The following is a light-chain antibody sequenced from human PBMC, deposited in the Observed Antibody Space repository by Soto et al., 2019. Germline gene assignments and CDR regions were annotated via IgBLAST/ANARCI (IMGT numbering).Light chain of an antibody. CDR3: QQYNNWPLA. V-gene: IGKV3-15*01. J-gene: IGKJ4*01. CDR1: QSVSSN. CDR2: GAS. Sequence: EIVMPQSPDTLSVSPGERATLSCRASQSVSSNLAWYQQKPGQAPGLLNYGASTRATGIPARFSGSGSGTEFTLTISSLQSEDFAVYYCQQYNNWPLAFGGGTKVEIK.